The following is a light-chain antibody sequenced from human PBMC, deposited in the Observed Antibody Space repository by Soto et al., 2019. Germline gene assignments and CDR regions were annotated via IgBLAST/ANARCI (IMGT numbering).Light chain of an antibody. CDR3: QQANTFPVT. CDR2: GIS. J-gene: IGKJ3*01. Sequence: DVQMTQSPSSVSASVGDRVTITCRASQGVGNWLAWYQHKPGKAPKLLIYGISTLQSGVPSRFSGNGSVTDFTLTISSLQTEDFATYSGQQANTFPVTFGPGTKVDIK. V-gene: IGKV1D-12*01. CDR1: QGVGNW.